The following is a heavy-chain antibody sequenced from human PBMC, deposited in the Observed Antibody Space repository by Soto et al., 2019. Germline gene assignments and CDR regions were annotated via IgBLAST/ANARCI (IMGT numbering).Heavy chain of an antibody. CDR2: IIPILGIA. Sequence: QVQLVQSGAEVKKPGSSVKVSCKASGGTFSSYTISWVRQAPGQGLEWMGRIIPILGIANYAQKFQGRVTITADKSTSTAYMELSSLRSEDTAVYYCARAYYYDSHGPFDIWGQGTMVTVSS. J-gene: IGHJ3*02. V-gene: IGHV1-69*02. D-gene: IGHD3-22*01. CDR3: ARAYYYDSHGPFDI. CDR1: GGTFSSYT.